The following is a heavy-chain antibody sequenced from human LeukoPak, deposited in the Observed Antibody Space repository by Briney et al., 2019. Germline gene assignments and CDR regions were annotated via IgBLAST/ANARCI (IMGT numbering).Heavy chain of an antibody. V-gene: IGHV4-34*01. D-gene: IGHD2-2*01. CDR3: ARGNRRRIVPHTGIWFDP. Sequence: SETLSLTCAVYGGSFSGYYWSWIRQPPGKGLEWIGEINHSGSTNYNPSRKSRVTISVDTSKNQFSLKLSSVTAADTAVYYCARGNRRRIVPHTGIWFDPWGQGTLVTVSS. CDR2: INHSGST. J-gene: IGHJ5*02. CDR1: GGSFSGYY.